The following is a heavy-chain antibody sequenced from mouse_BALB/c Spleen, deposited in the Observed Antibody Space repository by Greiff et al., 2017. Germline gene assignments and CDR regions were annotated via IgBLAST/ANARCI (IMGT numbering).Heavy chain of an antibody. V-gene: IGHV1-9*01. CDR3: ARIPHGNYGYYDMDY. Sequence: VQLQQSGAELMKPGASVKISCKATGYNFSSYWIEWVKQRPGHGLEWIGEIVPGSGSTNYNEKFKGKATFTADTSSNTAYLQLSSLTSEDSAVYYGARIPHGNYGYYDMDYWGQGTSVTVSS. D-gene: IGHD2-1*01. J-gene: IGHJ4*01. CDR1: GYNFSSYW. CDR2: IVPGSGST.